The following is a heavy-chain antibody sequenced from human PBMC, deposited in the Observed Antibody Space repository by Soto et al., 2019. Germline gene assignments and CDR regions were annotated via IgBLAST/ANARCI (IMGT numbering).Heavy chain of an antibody. D-gene: IGHD5-18*01. CDR1: GGTFSSYA. J-gene: IGHJ6*02. V-gene: IGHV1-69*06. CDR2: IIPIFGAA. Sequence: SVKVSCKASGGTFSSYAISWVRQAPGQGLEWMGGIIPIFGAANYAQKFQGRVTITADKSTSTAYMELSSLRSEDTAVYYCASRYSYGYPPHYGMDVWGQGTTVTVYS. CDR3: ASRYSYGYPPHYGMDV.